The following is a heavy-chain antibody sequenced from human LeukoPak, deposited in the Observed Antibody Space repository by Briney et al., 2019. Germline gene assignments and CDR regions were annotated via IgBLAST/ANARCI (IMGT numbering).Heavy chain of an antibody. CDR3: ARDRLGIAAAGTKNYMDV. CDR1: GYSFTGYY. Sequence: ASVKVSCKASGYSFTGYYMQWVRQAPGQGLEWMGWINPYIGGTKYAQKFKDRVTMTRDTSISTAYMELSRLRSDDTAVYYCARDRLGIAAAGTKNYMDVWGKGTTVTISS. J-gene: IGHJ6*03. CDR2: INPYIGGT. D-gene: IGHD6-13*01. V-gene: IGHV1-2*02.